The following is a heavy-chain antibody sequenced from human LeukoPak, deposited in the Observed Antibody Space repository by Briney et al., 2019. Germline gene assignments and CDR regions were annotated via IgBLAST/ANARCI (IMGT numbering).Heavy chain of an antibody. V-gene: IGHV3-15*01. J-gene: IGHJ4*02. CDR1: GFAFSNAW. D-gene: IGHD3-3*01. CDR2: IKSKTDGGTT. Sequence: KSGGSLRLSCAASGFAFSNAWMSWVRQAPGKGLEWVGRIKSKTDGGTTDYAAPVKGRFTISRDDSKNTLYLQMNSLKTEDTAVYYCTTEIFGVVIIPDDYWGQGTLVTVSS. CDR3: TTEIFGVVIIPDDY.